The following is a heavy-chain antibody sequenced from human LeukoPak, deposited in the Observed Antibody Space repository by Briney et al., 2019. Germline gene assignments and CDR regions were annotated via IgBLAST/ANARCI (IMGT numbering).Heavy chain of an antibody. CDR3: ARDGNYDILTGPRMYYYYYMDV. Sequence: GGSLRLSCAASGFTFSSYGMHWVRQAPGKGLVWVSRINSDGSSTSYADSVKGRFTISRDNAKNTLYLQMNSLRAEDAAVYYCARDGNYDILTGPRMYYYYYMDVWGKGTTVTVSS. D-gene: IGHD3-9*01. CDR2: INSDGSST. V-gene: IGHV3-74*01. CDR1: GFTFSSYG. J-gene: IGHJ6*03.